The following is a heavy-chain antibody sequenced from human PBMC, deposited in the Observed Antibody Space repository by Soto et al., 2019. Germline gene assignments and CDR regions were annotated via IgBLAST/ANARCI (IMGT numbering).Heavy chain of an antibody. D-gene: IGHD6-13*01. CDR3: ARIGSAAGTDNYYYYYGMDV. Sequence: PSETLSLTCAVYGGSFSGYYWSWIRQPPGKGLEWIGEINHSGSTNYNPSLKSRVTISVDTSKNQLSLKLSSVTAADTAVYYCARIGSAAGTDNYYYYYGMDVWGQGTTVTVSS. CDR1: GGSFSGYY. J-gene: IGHJ6*02. CDR2: INHSGST. V-gene: IGHV4-34*01.